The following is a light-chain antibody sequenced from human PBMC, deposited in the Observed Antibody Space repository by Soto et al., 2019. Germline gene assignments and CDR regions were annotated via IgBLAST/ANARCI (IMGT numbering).Light chain of an antibody. CDR2: EVS. V-gene: IGLV2-14*01. CDR1: SSDVGAYGY. Sequence: QSALTQPASVSGSPGQSITISCTGTSSDVGAYGYVSWYQQHPGKAPKLMIYEVSYRPSGVSNRFSGSKSGNGASLTISGLQAEDEADYYCSSYTTSSTVVFGGGTKLTVL. CDR3: SSYTTSSTVV. J-gene: IGLJ2*01.